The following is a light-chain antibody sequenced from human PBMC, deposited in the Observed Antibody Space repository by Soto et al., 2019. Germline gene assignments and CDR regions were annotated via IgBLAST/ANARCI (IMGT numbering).Light chain of an antibody. CDR3: QQYGTSPQIT. Sequence: EIVLTQSPGTLSLSPGERATLSCRASQSVSSSYLAWYQQKPGQGPRLLIYGASSRATGIPDRFSGSGSGTDFTLTISRLEPEDFAVYYCQQYGTSPQITFGQGTRLEIK. J-gene: IGKJ5*01. V-gene: IGKV3-20*01. CDR2: GAS. CDR1: QSVSSSY.